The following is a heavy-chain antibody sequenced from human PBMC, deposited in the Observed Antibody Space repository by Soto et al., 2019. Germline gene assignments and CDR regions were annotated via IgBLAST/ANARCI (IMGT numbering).Heavy chain of an antibody. J-gene: IGHJ5*02. Sequence: QLQLQESGSGLVKPSQTLSLTCAVSGGSISSGGYSWSWFRQPPGKGLEWIGYIYHNRNTYYNPALKSRVTISVDRSKNQFSLKLSSVTAADTAMYYCARVPSPWGQGTLVTVSS. CDR1: GGSISSGGYS. CDR2: IYHNRNT. V-gene: IGHV4-30-2*01. CDR3: ARVPSP.